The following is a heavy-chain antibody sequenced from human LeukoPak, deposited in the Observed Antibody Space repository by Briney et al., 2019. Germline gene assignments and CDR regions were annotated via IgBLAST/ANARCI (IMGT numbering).Heavy chain of an antibody. Sequence: GGSLRLSCAASGFTFSNAWMNWVRQAPGKGLEWVGRIKSRTDGGTTDYAAPVKGRFTISRDDSKNTLYLQMNSLEIEDTAVYYCTTWLDCSSTSCYVNFDYWGQGTRVTVSS. D-gene: IGHD2-2*01. CDR2: IKSRTDGGTT. CDR3: TTWLDCSSTSCYVNFDY. CDR1: GFTFSNAW. V-gene: IGHV3-15*01. J-gene: IGHJ4*02.